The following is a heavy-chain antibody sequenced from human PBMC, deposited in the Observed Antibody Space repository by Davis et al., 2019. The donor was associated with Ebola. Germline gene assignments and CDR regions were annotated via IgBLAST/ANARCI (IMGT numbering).Heavy chain of an antibody. CDR3: ARDGGDSGIRFDS. J-gene: IGHJ4*02. CDR1: GLAFTGYC. CDR2: INQFGNER. D-gene: IGHD3-10*01. V-gene: IGHV3-7*01. Sequence: PGGSLRLSCAASGLAFTGYCMGWVRQAPGTGLEWVANINQFGNERYYVDSVTGRFTIYRDSAKNPLFLQMNNLRVEDTAVYYCARDGGDSGIRFDSWGRGTLVTVSS.